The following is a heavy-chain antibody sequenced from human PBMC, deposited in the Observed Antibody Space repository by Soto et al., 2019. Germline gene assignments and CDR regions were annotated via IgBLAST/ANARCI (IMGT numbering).Heavy chain of an antibody. V-gene: IGHV4-34*01. Sequence: SETLSLTCAVYGGSFSGYYWSWIRQPPGKGLEWIGEINHSGSTNYNPSLKSRVTISVDTSKNQFSLKLSSVTAADTAVYYCARGPVLWLAGYYYYVMDVWAQGTTVTGSS. D-gene: IGHD5-18*01. CDR3: ARGPVLWLAGYYYYVMDV. CDR1: GGSFSGYY. CDR2: INHSGST. J-gene: IGHJ6*02.